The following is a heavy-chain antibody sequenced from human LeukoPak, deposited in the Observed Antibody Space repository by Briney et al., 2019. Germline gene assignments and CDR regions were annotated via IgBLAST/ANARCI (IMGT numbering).Heavy chain of an antibody. CDR2: ISSSSSYI. V-gene: IGHV3-21*01. J-gene: IGHJ3*02. CDR1: GFTFSSYS. CDR3: ASSGEATEAFDI. D-gene: IGHD1-26*01. Sequence: PGRSLRLSCAASGFTFSSYSMNWVRQAPGKGLEWVSSISSSSSYIYYADSVKGRFTISRDNAKNSLYLQMNSLRAEDTAVYYCASSGEATEAFDIWGQGTMVTVSS.